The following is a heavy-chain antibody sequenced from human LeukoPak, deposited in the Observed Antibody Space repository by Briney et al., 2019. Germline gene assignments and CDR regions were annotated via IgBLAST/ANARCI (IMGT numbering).Heavy chain of an antibody. Sequence: PSETLSLTCTVSGGSISSSSYYWGWIRQPPGKGLEWIGSIYYSGSTNYNPSLKSRVTISVDTSKNQFSLKLSSVTAADTAVYYCARIGSMVVYYFDYWGQGTLVTVSS. CDR1: GGSISSSSYY. D-gene: IGHD4-23*01. J-gene: IGHJ4*02. CDR3: ARIGSMVVYYFDY. V-gene: IGHV4-39*07. CDR2: IYYSGST.